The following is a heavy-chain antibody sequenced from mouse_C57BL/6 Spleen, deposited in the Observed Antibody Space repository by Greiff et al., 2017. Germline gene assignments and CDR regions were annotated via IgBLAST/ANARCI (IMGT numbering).Heavy chain of an antibody. J-gene: IGHJ3*01. CDR3: ARSHYYGSSYLFAY. Sequence: EVNVVESGGGLVQPGGSLSLSCAASGFTFTDYYMSWVRQPPGKALEWLGFIRNKANGYTTEYSASVKGRFTISRDNSQSILYLQMNALRAEDSATYYCARSHYYGSSYLFAYWGQGTLVTVSA. D-gene: IGHD1-1*01. CDR2: IRNKANGYTT. CDR1: GFTFTDYY. V-gene: IGHV7-3*01.